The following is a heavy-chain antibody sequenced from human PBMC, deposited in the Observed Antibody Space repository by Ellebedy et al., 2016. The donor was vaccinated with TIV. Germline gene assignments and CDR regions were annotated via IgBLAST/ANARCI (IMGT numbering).Heavy chain of an antibody. Sequence: PGGSLRLSCAASGFTFSSYAMHWVRQAPGKGLEWVSYISSSSSTIYYADSVKGRFTISRDNAKNSLYLQMNSLRDEDTAVYYCASQVYGDYDLYYFDYWGQGTLVTVSS. CDR1: GFTFSSYA. CDR3: ASQVYGDYDLYYFDY. CDR2: ISSSSSTI. V-gene: IGHV3-48*02. J-gene: IGHJ4*02. D-gene: IGHD4-17*01.